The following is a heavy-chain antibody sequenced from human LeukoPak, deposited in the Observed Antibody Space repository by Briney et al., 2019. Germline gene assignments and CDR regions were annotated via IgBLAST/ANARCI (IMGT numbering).Heavy chain of an antibody. V-gene: IGHV4-59*01. CDR1: GGSISNYC. J-gene: IGHJ2*01. CDR2: IYNSGST. CDR3: ARDKGPYWYFDL. Sequence: SETLSLTCTVSGGSISNYCWSWIRQPPGKGVEWIGNIYNSGSTDYNPSLKSRVTDYNPSLKSRVTISVDTSKNQISLKLSSVTAADTAVYYCARDKGPYWYFDLWGRGTLVTVSS.